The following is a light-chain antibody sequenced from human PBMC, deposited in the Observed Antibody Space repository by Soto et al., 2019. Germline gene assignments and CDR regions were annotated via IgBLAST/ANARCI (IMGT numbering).Light chain of an antibody. Sequence: EIVLTQSPATLSLSPGERTTLSCRASQNIDYYLAWYKQKPGQAPRLLIYDASSRATGIPARISGSGSGTDFTLTITSLEPEDFAVYYCQQRSNWPGTFGQGTKVEIK. CDR3: QQRSNWPGT. V-gene: IGKV3-11*01. J-gene: IGKJ1*01. CDR2: DAS. CDR1: QNIDYY.